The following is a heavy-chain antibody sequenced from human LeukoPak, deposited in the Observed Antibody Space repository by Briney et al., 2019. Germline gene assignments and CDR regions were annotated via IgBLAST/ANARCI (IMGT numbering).Heavy chain of an antibody. CDR1: GFTLSTYW. Sequence: GGALRLSCAASGFTLSTYWMHWVRQAPGKGLVWVSRISSDSITTNDADSVKGRFTVSRDNDKNTLYLQMNSLRDEDTAVYYCARRPCSGGICYPPDYWGQGTLVTVSS. CDR2: ISSDSITT. D-gene: IGHD2-15*01. V-gene: IGHV3-74*01. J-gene: IGHJ4*02. CDR3: ARRPCSGGICYPPDY.